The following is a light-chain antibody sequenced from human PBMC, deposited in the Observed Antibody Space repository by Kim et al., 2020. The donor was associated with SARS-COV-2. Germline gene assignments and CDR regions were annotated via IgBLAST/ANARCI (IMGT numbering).Light chain of an antibody. CDR2: AAS. J-gene: IGKJ1*01. CDR3: QQSYSTPWT. CDR1: QSISGY. V-gene: IGKV1-39*01. Sequence: ASVGDRVTIACRASQSISGYLNWYQQKPGKAPKVLMFAASSLQSGVPRRFRGSGSGTDFTLTISSLQPEDFATYFCQQSYSTPWTFGQGTKVDIK.